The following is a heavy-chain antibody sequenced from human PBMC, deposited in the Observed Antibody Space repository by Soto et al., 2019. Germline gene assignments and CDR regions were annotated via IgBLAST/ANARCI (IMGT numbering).Heavy chain of an antibody. CDR2: IYYSGST. D-gene: IGHD6-13*01. CDR3: ARSAAGGAFDI. Sequence: SETLSLTCTVSGGSISSGGYYWSWIRQHPGKGLEWIGYIYYSGSTYYNPSLKSRVTISVDTSKNQFSLKLSSVTAADTAVYYCARSAAGGAFDIWGQGTMVTVSS. J-gene: IGHJ3*02. V-gene: IGHV4-31*03. CDR1: GGSISSGGYY.